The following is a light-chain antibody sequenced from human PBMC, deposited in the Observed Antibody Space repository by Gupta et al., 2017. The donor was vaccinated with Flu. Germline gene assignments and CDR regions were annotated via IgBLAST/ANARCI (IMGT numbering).Light chain of an antibody. CDR2: LTS. Sequence: PSTLSASVGDRVTITCRASQNIRSWLAWYQQKPGEAPKLLIYLTSRLETGVPSRFSGTGSGTEFTLTISSLQPDDSATYYCQHYNHYFETFGQGTKVEI. V-gene: IGKV1-5*03. CDR1: QNIRSW. J-gene: IGKJ1*01. CDR3: QHYNHYFET.